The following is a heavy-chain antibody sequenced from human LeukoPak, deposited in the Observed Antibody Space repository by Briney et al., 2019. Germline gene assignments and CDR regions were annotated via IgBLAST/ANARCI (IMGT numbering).Heavy chain of an antibody. CDR2: IYPGDSDT. CDR3: ARHAGSGSYYSRAIDY. V-gene: IGHV5-51*01. D-gene: IGHD3-10*01. Sequence: GESLKISYEASGYSFTTYWIGWVRQMPGKDLEWMGIIYPGDSDTRYSPSFQGQVTISADKSISTAYLQWSSLKASDTAMYYCARHAGSGSYYSRAIDYWGQGTLVTVSS. CDR1: GYSFTTYW. J-gene: IGHJ4*02.